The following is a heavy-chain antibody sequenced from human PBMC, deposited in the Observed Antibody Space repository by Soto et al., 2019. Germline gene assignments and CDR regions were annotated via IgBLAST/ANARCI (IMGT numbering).Heavy chain of an antibody. CDR2: ISYDGSNK. V-gene: IGHV3-30*18. CDR3: AKTSTPYDSSGPDYFDY. J-gene: IGHJ4*02. Sequence: QVQLVESGGGVVQPGRSLRLSCAASGFTFSSYGMHWVRQAPGKGLEWVAVISYDGSNKYYADSVKGRSTISRDNSKNTLYLQMNSLRAEDTAVYYCAKTSTPYDSSGPDYFDYWGQGTLVTVSS. D-gene: IGHD3-22*01. CDR1: GFTFSSYG.